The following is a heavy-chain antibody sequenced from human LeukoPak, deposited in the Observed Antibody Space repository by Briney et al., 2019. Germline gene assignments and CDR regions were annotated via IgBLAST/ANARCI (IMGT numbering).Heavy chain of an antibody. CDR1: GFSFSTYS. CDR3: ARASFQRWLQLGGD. J-gene: IGHJ4*02. V-gene: IGHV3-48*02. Sequence: PGGSLRLSCAASGFSFSTYSMNWVRQAPGKGLEWVSYISSRSTTIYYADSVKGRFTISRDNARNSLFLQTNSLRDDDTAVYYCARASFQRWLQLGGDWGQGTLVTVSS. D-gene: IGHD5-24*01. CDR2: ISSRSTTI.